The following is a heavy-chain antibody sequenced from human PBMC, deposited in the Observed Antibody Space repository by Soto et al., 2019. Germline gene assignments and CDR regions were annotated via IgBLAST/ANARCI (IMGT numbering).Heavy chain of an antibody. V-gene: IGHV4-31*03. CDR2: IYYSGST. J-gene: IGHJ6*02. CDR1: GGSISSGGYY. CDR3: ARALEARYYDIFAAGYYYYYGMDV. D-gene: IGHD3-9*01. Sequence: SSETLSLTCTVSGGSISSGGYYWSWIRQHPGKGLEWIGYIYYSGSTYYNPSLKSRVTISVDTSKNQFSLKLSSVTAADTAVYYCARALEARYYDIFAAGYYYYYGMDVWGQGTTVTVSS.